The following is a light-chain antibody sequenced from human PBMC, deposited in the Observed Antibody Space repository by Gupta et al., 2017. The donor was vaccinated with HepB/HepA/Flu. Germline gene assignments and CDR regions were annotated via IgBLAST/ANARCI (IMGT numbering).Light chain of an antibody. J-gene: IGKJ4*02. V-gene: IGKV1-33*01. CDR2: AVS. CDR3: QQAGNLPRT. Sequence: DIQMTQSPTALSASVGDRVTISCQASQSIRDYLNWYQQKPGKAPKLLIYAVSNLTTGVPSRFTGSGSGTDLTVTISRLQPEDIATYFCQQAGNLPRTFGEGTKVEFK. CDR1: QSIRDY.